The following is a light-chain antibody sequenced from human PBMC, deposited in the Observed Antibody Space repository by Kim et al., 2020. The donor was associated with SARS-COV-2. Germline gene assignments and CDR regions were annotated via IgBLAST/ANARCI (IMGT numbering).Light chain of an antibody. V-gene: IGKV3-11*01. CDR1: QSVSKY. CDR3: QQRSNWPT. Sequence: SLSPGERASPSCRASQSVSKYLAWYQQKPGQAPRLLIYDASSRATGIPARFSGSGSGTDFTLTISSLEPEDFAVYYCQQRSNWPTFAQGTKVDIK. J-gene: IGKJ1*01. CDR2: DAS.